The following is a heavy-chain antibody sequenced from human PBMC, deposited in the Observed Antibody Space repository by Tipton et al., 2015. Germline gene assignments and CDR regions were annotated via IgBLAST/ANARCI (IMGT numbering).Heavy chain of an antibody. CDR3: ARDLEHGMDV. CDR2: IQYSGST. J-gene: IGHJ6*02. Sequence: TLSLTCSVSSDSISKYYWSWIRQPPGKELEWIGYIQYSGSTNYNPSLKSRVTISLDTSKNQSSLTLNSVTAADTAVYYCARDLEHGMDVWGQGTTVTVSS. D-gene: IGHD5-24*01. V-gene: IGHV4-59*01. CDR1: SDSISKYY.